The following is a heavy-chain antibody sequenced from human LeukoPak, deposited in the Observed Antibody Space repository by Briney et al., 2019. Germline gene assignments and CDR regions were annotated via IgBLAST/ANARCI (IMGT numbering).Heavy chain of an antibody. CDR2: IIPIFGTA. J-gene: IGHJ3*02. CDR1: GGTFSSYA. CDR3: ARRGSYDSSGYFAFDI. D-gene: IGHD3-22*01. V-gene: IGHV1-69*13. Sequence: SVKVSCKASGGTFSSYAISRVRQAPGQGLEWMGGIIPIFGTANYAQKFQGRVTITADESTSTAYMELSSLRSEDTAVYYCARRGSYDSSGYFAFDIWGQGTMVTVSS.